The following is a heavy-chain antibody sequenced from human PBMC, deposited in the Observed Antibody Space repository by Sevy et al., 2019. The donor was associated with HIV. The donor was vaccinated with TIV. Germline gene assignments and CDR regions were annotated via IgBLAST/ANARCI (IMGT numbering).Heavy chain of an antibody. D-gene: IGHD2-21*02. CDR2: IRSKANNYAT. CDR1: GFTFGGSA. Sequence: GGSLRLSCAASGFTFGGSAMHWVRQASGKGLEWVGRIRSKANNYATAHAASVKGRFTISRDDSKNTAYLQMNSLKTEDTAVYYCTRLGGTVVTPYYAMDVWGQGTTVTVPS. CDR3: TRLGGTVVTPYYAMDV. V-gene: IGHV3-73*01. J-gene: IGHJ6*02.